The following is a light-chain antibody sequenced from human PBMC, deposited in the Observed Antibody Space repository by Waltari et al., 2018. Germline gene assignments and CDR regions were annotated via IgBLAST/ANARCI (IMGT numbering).Light chain of an antibody. J-gene: IGKJ2*01. CDR2: TAS. CDR1: QIINTF. V-gene: IGKV1-39*01. Sequence: DIPLTQSPSSLSASVGDRVNITCRASQIINTFLNWYQQKPGEAPKLLIFTASRMQGGVPSRFSGTGSGTEFSLTISSLQPDDFATYFCQQSFRIPYTFGQGTNLDI. CDR3: QQSFRIPYT.